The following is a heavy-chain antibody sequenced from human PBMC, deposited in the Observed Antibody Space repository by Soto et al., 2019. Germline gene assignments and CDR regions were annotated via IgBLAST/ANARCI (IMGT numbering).Heavy chain of an antibody. CDR3: AKDVRGYSYGYWGGYYYYGMDV. CDR1: GFTFRSSA. D-gene: IGHD5-18*01. V-gene: IGHV3-23*01. CDR2: VSASGGTT. Sequence: PGGSLRLACAACGFTFRSSAVRWALQAPGNGLEWVTFVSASGGTTYYVDSVKGRFTISREASKNTLYLQMNSLSAEDTAVYYCAKDVRGYSYGYWGGYYYYGMDVWGQGTTVTVSS. J-gene: IGHJ6*02.